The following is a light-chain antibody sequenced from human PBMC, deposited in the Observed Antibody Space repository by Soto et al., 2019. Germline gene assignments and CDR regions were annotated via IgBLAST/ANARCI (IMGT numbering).Light chain of an antibody. CDR1: SRDIGGYDF. Sequence: QSVLAQPPSASGSPGQAVTISCTGTSRDIGGYDFVSWYQVRPGEAPQLIIYNVNGRPSGVPRRFSGSKSGNTASLTVSGLQAVDEADYYCATWDDSLNALYVFGTGTKVTGL. J-gene: IGLJ1*01. V-gene: IGLV2-8*01. CDR3: ATWDDSLNALYV. CDR2: NVN.